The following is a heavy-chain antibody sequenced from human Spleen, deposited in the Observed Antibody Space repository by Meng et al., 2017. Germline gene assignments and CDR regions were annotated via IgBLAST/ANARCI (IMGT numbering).Heavy chain of an antibody. V-gene: IGHV5-51*01. Sequence: GESLKISCKGSGYSFTNYWIAWVRQMPGKGLEWMGIIYLGDSDTRYSPSFQGQVTISADKSISTAYLQWSSLKASDTAMYYCARAPAVTTLYYCFGMDVWGQGTTVTVSS. CDR2: IYLGDSDT. CDR1: GYSFTNYW. J-gene: IGHJ6*02. CDR3: ARAPAVTTLYYCFGMDV. D-gene: IGHD4-11*01.